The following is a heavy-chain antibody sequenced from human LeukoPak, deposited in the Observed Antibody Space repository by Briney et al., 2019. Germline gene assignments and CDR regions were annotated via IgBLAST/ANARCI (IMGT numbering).Heavy chain of an antibody. CDR1: RFTFSSYE. J-gene: IGHJ4*02. Sequence: GGSLRLSCAASRFTFSSYEMNWVRHAPGKGLEWVSYITSSGGTIFYADSEKGRFTISRDNAKKTLYLQMNSLRAEDTAVYYCARDHSYGRTAFDYWGQGTLVTVSS. CDR3: ARDHSYGRTAFDY. D-gene: IGHD5-18*01. CDR2: ITSSGGTI. V-gene: IGHV3-48*03.